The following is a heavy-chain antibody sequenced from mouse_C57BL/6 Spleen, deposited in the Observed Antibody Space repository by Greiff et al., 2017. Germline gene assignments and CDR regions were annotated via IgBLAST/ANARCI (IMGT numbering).Heavy chain of an antibody. CDR2: IDPETGGT. CDR1: GYTFTDYE. D-gene: IGHD1-1*01. V-gene: IGHV1-15*01. J-gene: IGHJ2*01. CDR3: TRSTTVVATDY. Sequence: QVQLKQSGAELVRPGASVTLSCKASGYTFTDYEMHWVKQTPVHGLEWIGAIDPETGGTAYNQKFKGKAILTADKSSSTAYMELRSLTSEDSAVYYCTRSTTVVATDYWGQGTTLTVSS.